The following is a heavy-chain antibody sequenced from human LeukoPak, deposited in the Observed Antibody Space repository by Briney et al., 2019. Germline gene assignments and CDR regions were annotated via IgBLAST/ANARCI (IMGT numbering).Heavy chain of an antibody. J-gene: IGHJ6*03. D-gene: IGHD1-26*01. CDR3: ARGSSGSYSTNYYYYYMDV. V-gene: IGHV3-53*01. CDR1: GFTVSSNY. CDR2: IYSGGST. Sequence: PGGSLRLSCAASGFTVSSNYMSWVRQAPGKGLEWVSVIYSGGSTYYADSVKGRFTISRDNSKNTLYLQMNSLRAEDTAVYYCARGSSGSYSTNYYYYYMDVWGKGTTVTVSS.